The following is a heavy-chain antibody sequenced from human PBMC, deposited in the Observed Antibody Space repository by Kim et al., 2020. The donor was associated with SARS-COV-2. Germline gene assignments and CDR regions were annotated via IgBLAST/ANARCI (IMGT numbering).Heavy chain of an antibody. D-gene: IGHD6-19*01. CDR1: GGSFSGYY. V-gene: IGHV4-34*01. Sequence: SETLSLTCAVYGGSFSGYYWSWIRQPPGKGLEWIGEINHSGSTNYNPSLKSRVTISVDTSKNQFSLKLSSVTAADTAVYYCAGGGPGAVAELDYWGQGTLVTVSS. CDR3: AGGGPGAVAELDY. CDR2: INHSGST. J-gene: IGHJ4*02.